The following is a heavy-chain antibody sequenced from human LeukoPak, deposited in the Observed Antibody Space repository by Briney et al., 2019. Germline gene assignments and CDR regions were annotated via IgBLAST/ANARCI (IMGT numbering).Heavy chain of an antibody. CDR3: ATYRQVLLPFES. CDR1: GFTFSSYA. J-gene: IGHJ4*02. V-gene: IGHV3-64*01. D-gene: IGHD2-8*02. CDR2: ISSNGGST. Sequence: GGSLRLSCAASGFTFSSYAMHWVRQAPGKGLEYVSAISSNGGSTYYANSVKGRFTISRDNSKSTLSLQMNSLRAEDTAIYYCATYRQVLLPFESWGQGTLVTVSS.